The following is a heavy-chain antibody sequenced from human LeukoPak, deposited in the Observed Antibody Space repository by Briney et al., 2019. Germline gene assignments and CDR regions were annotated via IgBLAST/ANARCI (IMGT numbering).Heavy chain of an antibody. CDR1: GGSFSGYY. CDR3: ARDVYYMDV. V-gene: IGHV4-34*01. CDR2: INHSGST. Sequence: TSETLSLTCAVYGGSFSGYYWSWIRQPPGKGLEWIGEINHSGSTNYNPSLKSRVTISVDTSKNKFSLKLSSVTAADTAVYYCARDVYYMDVWGKGTTVTVSS. J-gene: IGHJ6*03. D-gene: IGHD3-10*02.